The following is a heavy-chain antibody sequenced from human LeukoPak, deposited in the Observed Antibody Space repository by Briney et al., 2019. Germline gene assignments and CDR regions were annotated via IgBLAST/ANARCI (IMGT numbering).Heavy chain of an antibody. V-gene: IGHV3-21*01. J-gene: IGHJ4*02. Sequence: GGSLRLSCAASGFTFSSYSMNWVRQAPGKGLEWVSSISSSSSYIYYADPVKGRFTISRDNAKNSLYLQMNSLRAEDTAVYYCARDRPDYYDSSGYYNKYYFDYWGQGTLVTVSS. CDR1: GFTFSSYS. CDR2: ISSSSSYI. CDR3: ARDRPDYYDSSGYYNKYYFDY. D-gene: IGHD3-22*01.